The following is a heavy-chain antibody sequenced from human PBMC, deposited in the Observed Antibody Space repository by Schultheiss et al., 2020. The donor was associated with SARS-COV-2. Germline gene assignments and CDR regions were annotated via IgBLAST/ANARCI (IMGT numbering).Heavy chain of an antibody. V-gene: IGHV4-34*01. Sequence: SETLSLTCAVYGGSFSGYYWSWIRQPPGKGLEWIGEINHSGSTNYNPSLKSRVTISVDTSKNQFSLKLSSVTAADTAVYYCARLTGGIAVAGTDYMDVWGQGTMVTVSS. CDR3: ARLTGGIAVAGTDYMDV. J-gene: IGHJ6*03. CDR2: INHSGST. D-gene: IGHD6-19*01. CDR1: GGSFSGYY.